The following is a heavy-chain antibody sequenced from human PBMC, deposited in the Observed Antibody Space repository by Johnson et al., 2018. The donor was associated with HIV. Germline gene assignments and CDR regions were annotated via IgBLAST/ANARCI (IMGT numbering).Heavy chain of an antibody. CDR2: ISYDGSNK. V-gene: IGHV3-30*18. CDR1: GFTFSSYG. Sequence: QVQLVESGGGVVQPGRSLRLSCAASGFTFSSYGMHWVRQAPGKGLEWVAVISYDGSNKYYADSVKGRFTISRDNSKNTLYLQMSSLRTEDTAVYYCAKDAGIAVAEGAFDIWGQGTMVTVSS. CDR3: AKDAGIAVAEGAFDI. D-gene: IGHD6-19*01. J-gene: IGHJ3*02.